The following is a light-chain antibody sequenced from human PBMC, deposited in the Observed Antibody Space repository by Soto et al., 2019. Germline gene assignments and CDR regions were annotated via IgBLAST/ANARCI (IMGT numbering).Light chain of an antibody. CDR2: EDN. CDR3: QSYDSSNVV. Sequence: NFMLTQPHSVSESPGKTVTISCTGSSGSIASNYVQWYQQRPGSAPTIVIYEDNQRPSGVPDRFSGSIDRSSNSASLTISGLKTEDEADYYCQSYDSSNVVFGGGTKLTVL. V-gene: IGLV6-57*02. J-gene: IGLJ2*01. CDR1: SGSIASNY.